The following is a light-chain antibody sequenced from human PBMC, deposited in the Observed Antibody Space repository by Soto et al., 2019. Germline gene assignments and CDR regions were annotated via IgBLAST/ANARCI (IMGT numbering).Light chain of an antibody. CDR3: QQYATSPRT. Sequence: ENVLTQSPGTLSLSPGERATLSCRASQVVRSSFLAWYQHKPGQSPRLLMYGASNRATCIPDRFGGSGSGTDFNLTISRLEPEDFAVYYCQQYATSPRTFGQGTKLEI. CDR2: GAS. V-gene: IGKV3-20*01. J-gene: IGKJ2*01. CDR1: QVVRSSF.